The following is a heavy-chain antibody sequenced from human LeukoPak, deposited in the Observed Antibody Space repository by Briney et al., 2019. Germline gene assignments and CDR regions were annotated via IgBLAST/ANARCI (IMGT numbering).Heavy chain of an antibody. V-gene: IGHV4-34*01. Sequence: SETLSLTCAVYGGSFSGYYWSWIRQPPGKGLEWIGEIDHSGSTNYNPSLKSRVTISVDTSKNQFSLKLSSVTAADTAVYYCASRLPHWYFDLWGRGTLVTVSS. CDR2: IDHSGST. D-gene: IGHD6-25*01. CDR3: ASRLPHWYFDL. CDR1: GGSFSGYY. J-gene: IGHJ2*01.